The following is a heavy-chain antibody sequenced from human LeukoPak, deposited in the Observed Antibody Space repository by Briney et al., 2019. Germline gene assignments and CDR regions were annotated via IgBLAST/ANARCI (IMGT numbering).Heavy chain of an antibody. CDR2: IYHSGST. CDR3: ARASHDYGDYSHFDY. CDR1: GGSISSSNW. V-gene: IGHV4-4*02. Sequence: SGTLSLTCAVSGGSISSSNWWSWVRQPPGKGLEWIGEIYHSGSTNYNPSLKSRVTIAVDKSKNQFSLKLSSVTAADTAVYYCARASHDYGDYSHFDYWGQGTLVTVSS. J-gene: IGHJ4*02. D-gene: IGHD4-17*01.